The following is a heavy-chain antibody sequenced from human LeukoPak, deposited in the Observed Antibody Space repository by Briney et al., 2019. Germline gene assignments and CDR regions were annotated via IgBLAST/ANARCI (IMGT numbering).Heavy chain of an antibody. CDR2: INWNGDST. V-gene: IGHV3-20*04. Sequence: PGGSLRLSCAASGFTFDADGMSWVRQAPGKGLEWVSFINWNGDSTAYADSVKGRFTISRDNAKKSLYLQMNNLRAEDTALYYRVRQQLIDFYYYMDVWGKGTTVTVSS. J-gene: IGHJ6*03. CDR1: GFTFDADG. CDR3: VRQQLIDFYYYMDV. D-gene: IGHD3-16*02.